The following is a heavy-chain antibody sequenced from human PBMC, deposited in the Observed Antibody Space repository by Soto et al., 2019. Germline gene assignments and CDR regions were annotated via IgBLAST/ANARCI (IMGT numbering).Heavy chain of an antibody. CDR3: ARSGITMVRGVIIRSWSDP. CDR2: IYYSGST. CDR1: GGSISSSSYY. V-gene: IGHV4-39*01. D-gene: IGHD3-10*01. J-gene: IGHJ5*02. Sequence: PSETLSLTCTVSGGSISSSSYYWGWIRQPPGKGLEWIGSIYYSGSTYYNPSLKSRVTISVDTSKNQFSLKLSSVTAADTAVYYCARSGITMVRGVIIRSWSDPWGQGTLVTVSS.